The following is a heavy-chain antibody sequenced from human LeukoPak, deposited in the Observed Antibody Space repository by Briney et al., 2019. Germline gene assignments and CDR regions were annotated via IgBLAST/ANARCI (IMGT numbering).Heavy chain of an antibody. CDR1: GFTFSSYA. J-gene: IGHJ5*02. CDR2: ISGSGGST. D-gene: IGHD3-3*01. Sequence: PGGSLRLSCAASGFTFSSYAMSWVRQAPGKGLEWVSAISGSGGSTYYADSVKGRFTISRDNSKNTLYLQMNSLRAEDTAVYYCAKETPPSIFGVVIINDNWFDPWGQGTLVTVSS. CDR3: AKETPPSIFGVVIINDNWFDP. V-gene: IGHV3-23*01.